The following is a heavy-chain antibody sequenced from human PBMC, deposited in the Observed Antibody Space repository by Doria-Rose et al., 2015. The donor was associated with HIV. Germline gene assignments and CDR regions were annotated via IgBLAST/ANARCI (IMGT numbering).Heavy chain of an antibody. D-gene: IGHD6-6*01. Sequence: VKPSQTLSLTCTVSGGPISSVSYYWSWIRQPAGKGLEWIGRIYTSGSTNYNPSLKSRVTISVDASKNQFSLKLSSVTAADTAVYYCARDLEQLVHPSFLGYFDLWGRGTLVTVSS. J-gene: IGHJ2*01. V-gene: IGHV4-61*02. CDR3: ARDLEQLVHPSFLGYFDL. CDR1: GGPISSVSYY. CDR2: IYTSGST.